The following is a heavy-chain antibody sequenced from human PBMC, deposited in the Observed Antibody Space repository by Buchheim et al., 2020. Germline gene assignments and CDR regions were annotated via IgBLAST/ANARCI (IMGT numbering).Heavy chain of an antibody. V-gene: IGHV4-4*02. CDR1: SGSISSSYW. J-gene: IGHJ6*02. CDR3: ARNYYFYGMDV. CDR2: ISQSGDT. Sequence: QVQLQESGPGLVKPSGTLSLTCAVPSGSISSSYWWSWVRQPPGKGLEWIGEISQSGDTSYTPSLKSRVSMSLDNSKNQLSLNLNSVTAADTAVYYCARNYYFYGMDVWGQGTT.